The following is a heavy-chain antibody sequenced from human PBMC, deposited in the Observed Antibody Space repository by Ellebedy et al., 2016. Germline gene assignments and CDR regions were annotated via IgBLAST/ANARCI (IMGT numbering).Heavy chain of an antibody. J-gene: IGHJ3*01. CDR2: ITSNGRTT. D-gene: IGHD4-17*01. CDR3: AKPMDYGDPRAFDV. V-gene: IGHV3-64D*06. Sequence: GGSLRLSCAGSGFSFTGYVMHWVRQAPGKGLEYLSAITSNGRTTYYADSVEGRFTISRDDSKNTLFLQMSSLRTDDPAVYYFAKPMDYGDPRAFDVWGQGTMVTVSS. CDR1: GFSFTGYV.